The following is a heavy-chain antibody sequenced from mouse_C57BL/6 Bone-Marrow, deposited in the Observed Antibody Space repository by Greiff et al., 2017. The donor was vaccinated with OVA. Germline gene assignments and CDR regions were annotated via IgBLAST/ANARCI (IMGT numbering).Heavy chain of an antibody. J-gene: IGHJ2*01. D-gene: IGHD4-1*01. CDR1: GYTFTSYW. CDR2: IDPSDSYT. CDR3: ARKNWERDD. Sequence: QVQLQQPGAELVRPGTSVKLSCKASGYTFTSYWMHWVKQRPGQGLEWIGVIDPSDSYTNYNQKFKGKATLTVDTSSSTAYMQLSSLTSEDSAVYYCARKNWERDDWGQGTTLTVSS. V-gene: IGHV1-59*01.